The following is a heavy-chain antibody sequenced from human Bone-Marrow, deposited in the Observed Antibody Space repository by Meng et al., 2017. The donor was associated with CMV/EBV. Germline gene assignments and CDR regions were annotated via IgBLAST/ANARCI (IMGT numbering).Heavy chain of an antibody. CDR2: IYSGGGT. Sequence: GESLKISCAASGFTFSSYSMNWVRQAPGKGLEWVSVIYSGGGTYYADSVKGRFTISRDNSKNTLYLQMNSLRAEDTAVYYCARDNPRTYYDFWSGQGASYYYGMDVWGQGTTVTVSS. V-gene: IGHV3-66*02. CDR3: ARDNPRTYYDFWSGQGASYYYGMDV. CDR1: GFTFSSYS. D-gene: IGHD3-3*01. J-gene: IGHJ6*02.